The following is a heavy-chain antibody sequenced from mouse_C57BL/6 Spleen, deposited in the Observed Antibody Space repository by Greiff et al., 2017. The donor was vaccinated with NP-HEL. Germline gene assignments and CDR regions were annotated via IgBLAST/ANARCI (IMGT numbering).Heavy chain of an antibody. D-gene: IGHD2-3*01. J-gene: IGHJ2*01. CDR3: ARFGYYVFDY. V-gene: IGHV1-52*01. CDR2: IDPSDSET. CDR1: GYTFTSYW. Sequence: QVQLQQPGAELVRPGSSVELSCKASGYTFTSYWMHWVKQRPIQGLEWIGNIDPSDSETHYNQKFKDKATLTVDKSSSTAYMQLSSLTSEDSAVYYCARFGYYVFDYWGQGTTLTVSS.